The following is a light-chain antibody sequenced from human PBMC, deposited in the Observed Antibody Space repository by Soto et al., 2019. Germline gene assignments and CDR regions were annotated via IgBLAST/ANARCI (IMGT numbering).Light chain of an antibody. Sequence: QSVLTQPPSVSGAPGQNVTISCTGSNSNLGAGYDVHWYRQVPGTAPKLLIFGNKYRPSGVPDRFSGSKSGTSASLSITGLQAEDEADYYCQSYDSRLSGSVFGTGTKLTVL. CDR2: GNK. CDR1: NSNLGAGYD. V-gene: IGLV1-40*01. CDR3: QSYDSRLSGSV. J-gene: IGLJ1*01.